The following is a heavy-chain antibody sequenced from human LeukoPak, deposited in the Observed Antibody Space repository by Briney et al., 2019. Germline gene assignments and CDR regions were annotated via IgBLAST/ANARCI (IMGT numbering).Heavy chain of an antibody. D-gene: IGHD5-12*01. J-gene: IGHJ4*02. V-gene: IGHV3-72*01. CDR1: GLTFNSYW. CDR2: IRNKANHYTT. CDR3: ARGPYSGYGVDY. Sequence: GGSLRLSCAASGLTFNSYWMSWVRQAPGKGLEWVGRIRNKANHYTTEYAASAKGRFSISRDESKNSLYLQVNSLKTEDTAVYYCARGPYSGYGVDYWGQGTLVTVSS.